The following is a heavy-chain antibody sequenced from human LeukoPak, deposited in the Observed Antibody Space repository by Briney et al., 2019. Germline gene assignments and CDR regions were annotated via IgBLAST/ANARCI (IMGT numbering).Heavy chain of an antibody. CDR2: IYHTGIT. CDR3: AASAGVTLGRF. V-gene: IGHV4-31*03. CDR1: GVSIGSGTHY. Sequence: SETLSLTCTVSGVSIGSGTHYYNWIRQHPGKGLEWIGYIYHTGITSYNPSLKSRVTMSVDTSINQVSLKLNSLTAADTAVYYCAASAGVTLGRFWGQGTLVSVSS. J-gene: IGHJ4*02. D-gene: IGHD3-16*01.